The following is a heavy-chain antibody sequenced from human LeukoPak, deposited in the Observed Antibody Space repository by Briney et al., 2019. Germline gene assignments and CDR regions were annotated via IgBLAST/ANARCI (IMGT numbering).Heavy chain of an antibody. CDR2: TYYRSNWYN. CDR3: ARTWKYYDSSGYSSDDAFDI. Sequence: SQTLSLTCAISGDSVSSNSAAWNWIRQSPSRGLEWLGRTYYRSNWYNDYAVSVKSRITINPDTSKNQFSLQLNSVTPEDTAVYYCARTWKYYDSSGYSSDDAFDIWGQGTMVTVSS. V-gene: IGHV6-1*01. CDR1: GDSVSSNSAA. D-gene: IGHD3-22*01. J-gene: IGHJ3*02.